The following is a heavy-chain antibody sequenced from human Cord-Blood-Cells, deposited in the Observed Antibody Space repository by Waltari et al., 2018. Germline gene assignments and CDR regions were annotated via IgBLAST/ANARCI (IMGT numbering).Heavy chain of an antibody. CDR1: GGSISSYY. Sequence: QVQLQESGTGMVKPSETLSLPCTVSGGSISSYYWSWIRQPAGKGLEWIGRIYTSGSTNYTPALTGRVTMSGDTSKNQFSLKLISVTAADTAVDYCARQAGDYYYYGMDVWGQGTTVTVSS. CDR2: IYTSGST. V-gene: IGHV4-4*07. J-gene: IGHJ6*02. D-gene: IGHD4-17*01. CDR3: ARQAGDYYYYGMDV.